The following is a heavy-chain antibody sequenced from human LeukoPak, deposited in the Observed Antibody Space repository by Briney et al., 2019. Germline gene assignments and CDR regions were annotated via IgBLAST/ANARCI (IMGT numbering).Heavy chain of an antibody. J-gene: IGHJ4*02. V-gene: IGHV3-23*01. D-gene: IGHD3-9*01. CDR3: AKRGVVIRVILIGFHKEASYFDS. CDR2: ISNDGGGI. Sequence: GGSLRLSGGAHGYPLNNSGRTWVPQAPGKGLEWVEPISNDGGGIMYAAFVEGRFTISRDNPKNTLYLQMNSLRAEDTAVYFCAKRGVVIRVILIGFHKEASYFDSWGQGALVTVSS. CDR1: GYPLNNSG.